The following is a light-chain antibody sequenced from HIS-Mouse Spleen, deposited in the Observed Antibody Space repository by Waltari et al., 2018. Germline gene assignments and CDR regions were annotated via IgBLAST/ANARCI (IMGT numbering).Light chain of an antibody. CDR1: AFPKTY. CDR3: YSTDSSGNHRV. V-gene: IGLV3-10*01. Sequence: SHDLTQPPSVSVSPGQTATITSSGDAFPKTYSYWYQQKSGQAPVLVIYEDSKRPSGIPERFSGSSSGTMATLTISGAQVEDEADYYCYSTDSSGNHRVFGGGTKLTVL. J-gene: IGLJ2*01. CDR2: EDS.